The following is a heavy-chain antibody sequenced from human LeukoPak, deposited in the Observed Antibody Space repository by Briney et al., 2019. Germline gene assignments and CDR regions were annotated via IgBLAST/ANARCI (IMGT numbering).Heavy chain of an antibody. V-gene: IGHV3-48*04. CDR2: ISSSSSTI. J-gene: IGHJ4*02. CDR1: GFIFSSYT. D-gene: IGHD3-9*01. Sequence: GGSLRLSCAASGFIFSSYTMNWVRQAPGKGLEWVSYISSSSSTIYYADSVKGRFTISRDNAKNSLYLQMNSLRAEDTAVYYCARDLQYYDILTGLKGDYWGQGTLVTVSS. CDR3: ARDLQYYDILTGLKGDY.